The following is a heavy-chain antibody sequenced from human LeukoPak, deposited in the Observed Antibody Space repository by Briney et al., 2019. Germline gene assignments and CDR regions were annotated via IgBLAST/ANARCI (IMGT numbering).Heavy chain of an antibody. CDR2: IYNSGTT. D-gene: IGHD3-22*01. J-gene: IGHJ3*02. CDR1: GGSISNYY. Sequence: SETLSLTCTVSGGSISNYYWSWIRQSPGKGLEWIGHIYNSGTTNYNPSLKSRFTISVNPSKNQFSLKTSSVTAADTAVYYCASLKNSYDSSGYLVTDAFDIWGQGTMVTVSS. V-gene: IGHV4-59*01. CDR3: ASLKNSYDSSGYLVTDAFDI.